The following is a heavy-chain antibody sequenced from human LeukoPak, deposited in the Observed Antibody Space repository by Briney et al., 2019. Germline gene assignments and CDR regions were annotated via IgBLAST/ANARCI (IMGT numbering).Heavy chain of an antibody. CDR2: ISYDGSDK. Sequence: GGSLRLSCAASGFNFNIYAMHWVRQAPGKGLEWVAGISYDGSDKYYADSVRGRFTISRDNSKNTLYLQMNSLRAEDTAVYYCARFAVYVDTSMVTAHYFDYWGQGTLVTVSS. J-gene: IGHJ4*02. CDR1: GFNFNIYA. CDR3: ARFAVYVDTSMVTAHYFDY. V-gene: IGHV3-30*04. D-gene: IGHD5-18*01.